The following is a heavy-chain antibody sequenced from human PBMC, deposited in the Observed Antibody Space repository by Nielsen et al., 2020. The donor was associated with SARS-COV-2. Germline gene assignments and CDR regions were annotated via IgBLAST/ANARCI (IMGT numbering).Heavy chain of an antibody. CDR2: VSGDVAHTT. D-gene: IGHD3-9*01. CDR3: AKDVRYYDILTGYLGPPSYYYYGMDV. V-gene: IGHV3-23*01. J-gene: IGHJ6*02. CDR1: GFTFSSYW. Sequence: GESLKISCAASGFTFSSYWMSWVRQAPGKGLEWVSAVSGDVAHTTYYADSVKGRFTISRDNSKNTLYLQMNSLRAEDTAVYYCAKDVRYYDILTGYLGPPSYYYYGMDVWGQGTTVTVSS.